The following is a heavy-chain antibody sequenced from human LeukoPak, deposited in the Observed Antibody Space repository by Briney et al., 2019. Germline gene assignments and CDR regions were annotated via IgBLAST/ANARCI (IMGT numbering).Heavy chain of an antibody. CDR2: LYYSGST. V-gene: IGHV4-39*01. J-gene: IGHJ4*02. Sequence: SETLSLTCTVSGGSIGSSSYYWGWIRQPPGKGLEWIGSLYYSGSTYYNPSLKSRVAISVDTSKNQFSLKLSSVTAADTAVYYCARLGWWDSWGQGTLVTVSS. CDR1: GGSIGSSSYY. D-gene: IGHD2-15*01. CDR3: ARLGWWDS.